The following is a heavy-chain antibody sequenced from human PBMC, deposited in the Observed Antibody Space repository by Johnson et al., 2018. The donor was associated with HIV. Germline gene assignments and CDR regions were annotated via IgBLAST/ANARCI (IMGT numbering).Heavy chain of an antibody. Sequence: QVQVVESGGGVVQPGRSLRLSCAASGFTFSSYAMHWVRQAPGKGLEWVAVISYDGSSEYYADSVKGRCTISRDNSKNTMYLQMNSLRPEDTAVYCCARGGGCGGDWYSGYDAFDIWGQGTMVTVSS. D-gene: IGHD2-21*01. J-gene: IGHJ3*02. CDR2: ISYDGSSE. CDR1: GFTFSSYA. CDR3: ARGGGCGGDWYSGYDAFDI. V-gene: IGHV3-30*04.